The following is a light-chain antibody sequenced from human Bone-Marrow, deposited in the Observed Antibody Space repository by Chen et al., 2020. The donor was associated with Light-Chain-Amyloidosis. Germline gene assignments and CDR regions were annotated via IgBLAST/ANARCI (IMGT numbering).Light chain of an antibody. Sequence: QSALTQHASVSGSPGQSITISCTGTSRDIGTFNYVSWYQQHPGKAPQLIIFEVSNRPSGVSDRFSGSKSGNTASLTISGLQPGDEADFYCSSYTSTTTDVIFGGGTKLTVL. CDR1: SRDIGTFNY. CDR3: SSYTSTTTDVI. V-gene: IGLV2-14*01. J-gene: IGLJ2*01. CDR2: EVS.